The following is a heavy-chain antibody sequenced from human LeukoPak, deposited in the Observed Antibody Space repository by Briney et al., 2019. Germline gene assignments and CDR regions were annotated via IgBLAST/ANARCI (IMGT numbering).Heavy chain of an antibody. D-gene: IGHD6-13*01. Sequence: KPSETLSLTCAVYGGSFSGYYWSWIRQPPGKGLEWIGEINHSGSTNYNPSLKSRVTISVDTSKNQFSLKLSSVTAADTAVYYCALGIAAVDYWGQGTLVTVSS. V-gene: IGHV4-34*01. CDR3: ALGIAAVDY. CDR1: GGSFSGYY. CDR2: INHSGST. J-gene: IGHJ4*02.